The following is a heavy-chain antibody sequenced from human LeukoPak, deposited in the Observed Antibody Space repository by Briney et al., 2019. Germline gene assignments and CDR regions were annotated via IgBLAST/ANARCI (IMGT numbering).Heavy chain of an antibody. J-gene: IGHJ4*02. CDR1: GGSISGYY. D-gene: IGHD5-24*01. Sequence: KPSETLSLTCTVSGGSISGYYWSWIRQPPGKGLEWIGYIYYSGSTNYNPSLKSRVTISVDTSKNQFSLKLSSVTAADTAVYYCARRKGRWLQSLKYFDYWGQGTLVTVSS. CDR3: ARRKGRWLQSLKYFDY. V-gene: IGHV4-59*01. CDR2: IYYSGST.